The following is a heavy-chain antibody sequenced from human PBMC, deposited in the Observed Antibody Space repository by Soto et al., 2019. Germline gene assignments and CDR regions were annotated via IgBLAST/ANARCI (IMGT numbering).Heavy chain of an antibody. V-gene: IGHV3-23*01. CDR1: GFTFSSYA. CDR3: ATEVRGYTSYYYYGMDV. J-gene: IGHJ6*02. CDR2: ISGSGGST. D-gene: IGHD3-10*01. Sequence: GGSLRLSCAASGFTFSSYAMSWVRQAPGKGLEWVSAISGSGGSTYYADSVKGRFTISRDNSKNTLYLQMNSLRAEDTAVYYCATEVRGYTSYYYYGMDVWGQGTTVTVSS.